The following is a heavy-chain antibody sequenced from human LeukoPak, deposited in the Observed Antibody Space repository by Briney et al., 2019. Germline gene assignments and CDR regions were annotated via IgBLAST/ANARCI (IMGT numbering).Heavy chain of an antibody. Sequence: GESLKISCKGSGYSFTSYWIGWVRQMPGKGLEWMGIIYPGDSDTRYSPSFQGQVTISADKSISTAYLQWSSLKASDTAMYYCARTTHSGSYYFYGMAVWGQGTTVTVSS. D-gene: IGHD1-26*01. CDR3: ARTTHSGSYYFYGMAV. CDR1: GYSFTSYW. V-gene: IGHV5-51*01. CDR2: IYPGDSDT. J-gene: IGHJ6*02.